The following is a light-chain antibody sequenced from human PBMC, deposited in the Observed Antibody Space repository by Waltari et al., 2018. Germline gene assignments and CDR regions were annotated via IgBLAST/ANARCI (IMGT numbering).Light chain of an antibody. CDR3: QSYDSGQWV. Sequence: QSVLTPPPSVSGAPGQRVTISCPGSSSHIRAGPDVHWYQQFSGTAPKLLIFDNDNRPSGVPDRFSGSRSGTSAYLAITGLQTDDEADYFCQSYDSGQWVFGGGTKVTVL. CDR1: SSHIRAGPD. V-gene: IGLV1-40*01. J-gene: IGLJ3*02. CDR2: DND.